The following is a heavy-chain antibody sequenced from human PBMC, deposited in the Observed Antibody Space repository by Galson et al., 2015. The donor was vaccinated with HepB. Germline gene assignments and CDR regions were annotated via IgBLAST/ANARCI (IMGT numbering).Heavy chain of an antibody. CDR2: IIPIFGTA. D-gene: IGHD2-2*01. CDR1: GGTFSSYA. CDR3: ARRCSSTSCPRRHYYYYMDV. V-gene: IGHV1-69*05. Sequence: SVKVSCKASGGTFSSYAISWVRQAPGQELEWMGGIIPIFGTANYAQKFQGRVTMTRNTSISTAYMELSSLRSEDTAVYYCARRCSSTSCPRRHYYYYMDVWGKGTTVTVSS. J-gene: IGHJ6*03.